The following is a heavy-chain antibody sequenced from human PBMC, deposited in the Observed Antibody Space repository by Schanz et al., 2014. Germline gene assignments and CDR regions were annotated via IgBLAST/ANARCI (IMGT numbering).Heavy chain of an antibody. CDR1: GYSFTEYF. CDR2: INPNSGET. V-gene: IGHV1-2*02. D-gene: IGHD5-12*01. Sequence: QVQLVQSGPAVKKPGASMKVSCLASGYSFTEYFLHWVRQAPGQGLEWMGWINPNSGETNYEQKFKGRVTLTSDTSISTAFMELSGLTSDDTATYFCARARYTGYDCSGYRGQGTLLIVSS. J-gene: IGHJ4*02. CDR3: ARARYTGYDCSGY.